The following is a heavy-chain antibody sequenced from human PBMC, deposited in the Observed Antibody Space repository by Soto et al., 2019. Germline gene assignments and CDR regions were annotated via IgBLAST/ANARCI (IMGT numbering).Heavy chain of an antibody. V-gene: IGHV3-23*01. J-gene: IGHJ4*02. CDR1: GFTFSIYT. Sequence: GGSLRLSCAASGFTFSIYTMSWVRQAPGKGLEWVSGISNGGGTTVYADSVKGRFTIARDNSENTLYLQMNSLRAEDTAVYYCAKVTSKGSWYGEDDYWGQGTLVTVSS. CDR2: ISNGGGTT. CDR3: AKVTSKGSWYGEDDY. D-gene: IGHD6-13*01.